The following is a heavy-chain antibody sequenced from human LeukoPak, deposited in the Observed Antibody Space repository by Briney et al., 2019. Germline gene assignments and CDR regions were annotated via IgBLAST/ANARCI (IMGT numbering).Heavy chain of an antibody. CDR3: AGSYYNVFDY. CDR2: RWYDGSNK. CDR1: GCSFSNCG. Sequence: GGSLRLSCAASGCSFSNCGMHWVRQAPRKGMGRGALRWYDGSNKYYADSVKGRFTISRDNSKNTLYLQMNSLRAEDTAVYYCAGSYYNVFDYWGEGTLVTVSS. V-gene: IGHV3-33*01. D-gene: IGHD3-10*01. J-gene: IGHJ4*02.